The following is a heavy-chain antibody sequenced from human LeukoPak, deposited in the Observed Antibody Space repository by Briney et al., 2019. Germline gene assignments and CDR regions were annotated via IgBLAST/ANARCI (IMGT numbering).Heavy chain of an antibody. Sequence: GGSLRLSCAASGFTFSSYAMSWVRQAPGKGLEWVPGISGSGGSPYYADSVKGRFTISRDNSKDTLYLQMNSLRAEDTAVYYCAKDRYSYGSSHDYWGQGTLVTVSS. CDR1: GFTFSSYA. V-gene: IGHV3-23*01. J-gene: IGHJ4*02. CDR2: ISGSGGSP. CDR3: AKDRYSYGSSHDY. D-gene: IGHD5-18*01.